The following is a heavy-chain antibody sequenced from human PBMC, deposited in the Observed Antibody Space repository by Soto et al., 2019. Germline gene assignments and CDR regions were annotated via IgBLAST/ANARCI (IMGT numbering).Heavy chain of an antibody. J-gene: IGHJ4*02. CDR3: ARQIYDSDTGPNFQYYFDS. CDR1: GYSFAVYW. V-gene: IGHV5-10-1*01. Sequence: PGATVKISCKGSGYSFAVYWITWVRQKPWKGLEWMGRIDPSDSQTYYSPSFRGHVTISVTKSITTVFLQWSSLRASDTAMYYCARQIYDSDTGPNFQYYFDSWGQGTPVTVSS. CDR2: IDPSDSQT. D-gene: IGHD3-22*01.